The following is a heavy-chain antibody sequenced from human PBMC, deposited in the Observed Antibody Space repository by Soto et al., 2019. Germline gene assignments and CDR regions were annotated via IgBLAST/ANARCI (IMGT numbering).Heavy chain of an antibody. CDR3: ARLEGLATISYYFDF. CDR2: IYYSGST. J-gene: IGHJ4*02. Sequence: PSETLSLTCTVSGGSVSSGSYYWSWIRQPPGKRLEWIGYIYYSGSTNYNPSLKSRVTISVDTSKNQFSLKLSSVTAADTAVYFCARLEGLATISYYFDFWGPGALVTVSS. V-gene: IGHV4-61*01. CDR1: GGSVSSGSYY. D-gene: IGHD3-9*01.